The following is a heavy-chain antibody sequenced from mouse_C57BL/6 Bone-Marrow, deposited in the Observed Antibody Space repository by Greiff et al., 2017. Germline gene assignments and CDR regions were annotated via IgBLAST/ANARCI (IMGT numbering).Heavy chain of an antibody. V-gene: IGHV5-6*01. Sequence: EVQLVESGGDLVKPGGSLKLSCAASGFTFSSYGMSWVRQTPDKRLEWVATISSGGSYTYYPDSVKGRFTISRDNAKNTLYLQMSSLKSEDTAMYYWARREVIYYGNFDYWGQGTTRTVSS. D-gene: IGHD2-1*01. CDR1: GFTFSSYG. CDR2: ISSGGSYT. CDR3: ARREVIYYGNFDY. J-gene: IGHJ2*01.